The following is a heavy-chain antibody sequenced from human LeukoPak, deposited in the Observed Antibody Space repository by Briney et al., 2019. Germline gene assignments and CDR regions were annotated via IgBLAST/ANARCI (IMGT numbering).Heavy chain of an antibody. CDR1: GGTFSSYA. J-gene: IGHJ4*02. D-gene: IGHD4-17*01. CDR2: IIPIFGTA. Sequence: ASVKVSCKASGGTFSSYAISWVRQAPGQGLEWMGGIIPIFGTANYAQKFQGRVTITADEPTSTAYLQWSSLKASDTAMYYCARTPDYGDYSWGQGTLVTVSS. CDR3: ARTPDYGDYS. V-gene: IGHV1-69*13.